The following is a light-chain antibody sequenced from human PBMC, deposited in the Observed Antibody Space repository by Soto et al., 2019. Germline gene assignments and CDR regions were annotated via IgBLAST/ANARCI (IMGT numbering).Light chain of an antibody. CDR2: GAS. CDR3: QQYGSSPPYT. J-gene: IGKJ2*01. Sequence: EIVLTQSPGTLSLSPGERATLSCRASQSFSSSSLAWYQQKPGQAPRLLIYGASNRATGIPDRFSGGGSGTDFTLTISRLEPKDFAVYYCQQYGSSPPYTFGQGTKLEIK. CDR1: QSFSSSS. V-gene: IGKV3-20*01.